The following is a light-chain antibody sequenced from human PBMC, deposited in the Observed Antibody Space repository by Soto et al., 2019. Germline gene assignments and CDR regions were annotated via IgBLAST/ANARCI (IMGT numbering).Light chain of an antibody. J-gene: IGLJ2*01. CDR1: SSDVGSYDH. CDR2: EVD. CDR3: SSYAGTYSVV. V-gene: IGLV2-11*01. Sequence: QSALTQPRSVSGSPGQSVTISCTGTSSDVGSYDHVSWYQQHPGKAPKLMIYEVDQRSSRVPDRFSGSKSGNTASLTISGLQAEDEADYYCSSYAGTYSVVFGGGTQLTVL.